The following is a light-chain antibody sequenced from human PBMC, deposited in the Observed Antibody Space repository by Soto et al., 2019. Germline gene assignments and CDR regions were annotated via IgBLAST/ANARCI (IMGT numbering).Light chain of an antibody. Sequence: EVVLTQSPATLSLSPGERATLSCRASQTIDNYLAWYQQKPGQAPRLLIYDASNRATGIPARFSGSGSGTDFTLTISRLEPEDFAVYYCHQRLSWPTTFGQGTRVEI. CDR1: QTIDNY. J-gene: IGKJ1*01. CDR3: HQRLSWPTT. V-gene: IGKV3-11*01. CDR2: DAS.